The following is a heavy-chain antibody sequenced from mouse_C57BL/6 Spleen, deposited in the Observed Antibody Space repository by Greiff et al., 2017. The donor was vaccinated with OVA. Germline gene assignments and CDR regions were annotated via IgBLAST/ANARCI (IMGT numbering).Heavy chain of an antibody. CDR2: ISSGGSYT. V-gene: IGHV5-6*01. D-gene: IGHD2-1*01. Sequence: EVKVVESGGDLVKPGGSLKLSCAASGFTFSSYGMSWVRQTPDKRLEWVATISSGGSYTYYPDSVKGRFTISRDNAKNTLYLQMSSLKSEDTAMYYCARHGGGNYHFDYWGQGTTLTVSS. J-gene: IGHJ2*01. CDR1: GFTFSSYG. CDR3: ARHGGGNYHFDY.